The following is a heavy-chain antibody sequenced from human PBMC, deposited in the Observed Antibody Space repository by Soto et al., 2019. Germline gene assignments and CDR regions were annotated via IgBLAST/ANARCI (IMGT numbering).Heavy chain of an antibody. CDR3: ARSPRSRPYFDA. Sequence: GESRKISCQCSGYTFSNFWIGCVRQLPGQGLEWMGIIYPCDHETRYSPSFLGKVTISAEKSINTAYLQWSSLEASDSAFYFCARSPRSRPYFDAWGQGGVVTVSS. D-gene: IGHD6-13*01. J-gene: IGHJ4*02. CDR2: IYPCDHET. V-gene: IGHV5-51*01. CDR1: GYTFSNFW.